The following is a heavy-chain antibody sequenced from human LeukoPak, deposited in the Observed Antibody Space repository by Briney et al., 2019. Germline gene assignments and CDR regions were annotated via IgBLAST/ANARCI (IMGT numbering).Heavy chain of an antibody. CDR1: GFTFSSYW. CDR2: IKGDGSST. D-gene: IGHD3-16*01. Sequence: GGSLRLSCAASGFTFSSYWMHWVRHTPGKGLVWVSRIKGDGSSTSYADSVKGRFTISRDNAKNTLYLQMNSLRAEDTAVYYCAREDWGVGQYYFDYWGQGTLVTVSS. V-gene: IGHV3-74*01. CDR3: AREDWGVGQYYFDY. J-gene: IGHJ4*02.